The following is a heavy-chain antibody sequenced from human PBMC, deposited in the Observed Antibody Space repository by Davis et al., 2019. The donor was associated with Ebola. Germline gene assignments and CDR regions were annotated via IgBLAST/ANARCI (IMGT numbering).Heavy chain of an antibody. CDR3: ARDLLIPAGRVNFDY. Sequence: PGGSLRLSCAASGFAVSADYMSWVRQAPGKGLEWVSVIFYGDTTSYADSVKGRFTISRDNSKHTLYLQMNSLRADDTAVYYCARDLLIPAGRVNFDYWGQGTLVTVSS. CDR1: GFAVSADY. J-gene: IGHJ4*02. V-gene: IGHV3-53*05. CDR2: IFYGDTT. D-gene: IGHD2-2*01.